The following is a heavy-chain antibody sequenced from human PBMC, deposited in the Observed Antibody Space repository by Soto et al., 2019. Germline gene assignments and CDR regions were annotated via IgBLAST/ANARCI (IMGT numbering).Heavy chain of an antibody. Sequence: QVQLVESGGGVVQPGRSLRLSCAASGFTFSSYAMHWVRQAPGKGLEWVAVISYDGSNKYYADSVKGRFTISRDNSKNTLYLQMNSLRAEDTAVYYCARDGGPLITMVRGVISYYFDYWGQGTLVTVSS. CDR3: ARDGGPLITMVRGVISYYFDY. J-gene: IGHJ4*02. CDR1: GFTFSSYA. V-gene: IGHV3-30-3*01. D-gene: IGHD3-10*01. CDR2: ISYDGSNK.